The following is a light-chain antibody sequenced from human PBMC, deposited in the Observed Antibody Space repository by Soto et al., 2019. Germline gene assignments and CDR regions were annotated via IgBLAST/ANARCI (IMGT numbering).Light chain of an antibody. V-gene: IGLV4-69*01. Sequence: QPVLTQSPSASASLGASVKLTCTRSSGHSNYAIAWHQQQPEKGPRYLMKLNNDGSHSKGDGIPDRFSGSSSGAERYLTISSLQSEDESDYYCQTWDTGISVVFGGGTQLTVL. CDR3: QTWDTGISVV. CDR2: LNNDGSH. J-gene: IGLJ2*01. CDR1: SGHSNYA.